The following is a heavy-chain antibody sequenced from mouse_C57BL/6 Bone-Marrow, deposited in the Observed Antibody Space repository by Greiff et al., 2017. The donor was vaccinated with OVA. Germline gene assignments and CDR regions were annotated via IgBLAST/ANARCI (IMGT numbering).Heavy chain of an antibody. D-gene: IGHD1-1*02. CDR2: ISSGSSTI. CDR1: GFTFSDYG. CDR3: ARNGPYAMDY. J-gene: IGHJ4*01. Sequence: EVHLVESGGGLVKPGGSLKLSCAASGFTFSDYGMHWVRQAPEKGLEWVAYISSGSSTIYYADTVKGRFTISRDNAKNTLFLQMTSLRSEDTAMYYCARNGPYAMDYWGQGTSVTVSS. V-gene: IGHV5-17*01.